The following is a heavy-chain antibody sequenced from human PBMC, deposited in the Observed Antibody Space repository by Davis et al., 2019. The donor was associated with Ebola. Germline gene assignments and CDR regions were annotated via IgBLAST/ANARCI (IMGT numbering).Heavy chain of an antibody. V-gene: IGHV5-51*01. CDR2: IYPGDSDT. CDR1: GYNFATYW. J-gene: IGHJ3*01. CDR3: ARPYTSGQGNAFAL. Sequence: GESLKISCKTSGYNFATYWIAWVRQMPGKGLEWMGIIYPGDSDTRYSSSFQGQVTISADKSINTAYLQWSSLKASDTALYYCARPYTSGQGNAFALWGQGTMVTVSS. D-gene: IGHD6-19*01.